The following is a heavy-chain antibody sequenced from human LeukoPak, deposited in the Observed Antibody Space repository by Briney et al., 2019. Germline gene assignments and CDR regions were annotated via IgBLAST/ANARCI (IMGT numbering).Heavy chain of an antibody. Sequence: GGSLRLSCAASGFTFSSYDMHWVRQATGKGLEWVSANGTAGDTYYPGSVKGRFTISRENAKNSLYLQMNSLRAGDTAVYYCARGKRLGDFDYWGQGTLVTVSS. V-gene: IGHV3-13*01. CDR3: ARGKRLGDFDY. CDR1: GFTFSSYD. D-gene: IGHD3-10*01. CDR2: NGTAGDT. J-gene: IGHJ4*02.